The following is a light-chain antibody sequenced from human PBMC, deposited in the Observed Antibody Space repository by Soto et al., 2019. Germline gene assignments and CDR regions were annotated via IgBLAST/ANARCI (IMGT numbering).Light chain of an antibody. CDR1: QGIIND. J-gene: IGKJ1*01. CDR3: QQYNSYSRT. Sequence: AIRITQSPSSLSASLGYRVTIACRSSQGIINDLGCYQQKPGTAPKRLIYAASSLQSGVPSRFNGSGSGTDFTLTISSLQPEDFATYYCQQYNSYSRTFGQGTKVDIK. CDR2: AAS. V-gene: IGKV1-6*01.